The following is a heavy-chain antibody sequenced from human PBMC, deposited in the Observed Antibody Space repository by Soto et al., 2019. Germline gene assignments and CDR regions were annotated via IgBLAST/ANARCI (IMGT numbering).Heavy chain of an antibody. CDR1: GFTFSTYA. Sequence: EVQMLESGGGFVQPGGSLRLSCEASGFTFSTYAMNWVRQAPGKGLEWVSVISGSGGSTYYADSVKGQFTISRDNSKNTVYLQMNSLRAEDTAVYYCARGPRYCSSTSCYINWFDPWGQGTLVTVSS. CDR3: ARGPRYCSSTSCYINWFDP. J-gene: IGHJ5*02. D-gene: IGHD2-2*02. CDR2: ISGSGGST. V-gene: IGHV3-23*01.